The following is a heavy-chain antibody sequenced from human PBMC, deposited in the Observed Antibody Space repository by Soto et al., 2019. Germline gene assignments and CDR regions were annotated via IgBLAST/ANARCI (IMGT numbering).Heavy chain of an antibody. D-gene: IGHD3-22*01. J-gene: IGHJ5*02. CDR1: GYTFTGYY. CDR2: INPNSGGT. Sequence: ASVKVSCKASGYTFTGYYMHWVRQAPGQGLEWMGWINPNSGGTNYAQKFQGRVTMTRDTSISTAYMELSRLRSDDTAVYYCARDTYYYDSSNRWFDPWGPGTLVTVSS. V-gene: IGHV1-2*02. CDR3: ARDTYYYDSSNRWFDP.